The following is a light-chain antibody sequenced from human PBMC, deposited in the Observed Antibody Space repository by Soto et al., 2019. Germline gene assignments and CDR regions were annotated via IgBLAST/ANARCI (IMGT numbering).Light chain of an antibody. V-gene: IGKV3D-15*02. CDR3: QQYNNWS. Sequence: IVLIQSPATLSVSPGERATLSCRASQNISNYLILYQQKPGQAPRLLIYDVSNRATDIPARFSGSGSGTDFTLTISSLQSDDFAVYYCQQYNNWSFGQGTRLEIK. CDR1: QNISNY. J-gene: IGKJ5*01. CDR2: DVS.